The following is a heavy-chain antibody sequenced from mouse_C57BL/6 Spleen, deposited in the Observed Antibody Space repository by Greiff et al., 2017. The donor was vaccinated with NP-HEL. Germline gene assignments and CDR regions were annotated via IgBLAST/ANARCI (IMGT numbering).Heavy chain of an antibody. CDR3: TRRKDYYGSSPYFDV. CDR2: IDPETGGT. Sequence: VQVVESGAELVRPGASVTLSCKASGYTFTDYEMHWVKQTPVHGLEWIGAIDPETGGTAYNQKFKGKAILTADKSSSTAYMELRSLTSEDSAVYYCTRRKDYYGSSPYFDVWGTGTTVTVSS. D-gene: IGHD1-1*01. V-gene: IGHV1-15*01. CDR1: GYTFTDYE. J-gene: IGHJ1*03.